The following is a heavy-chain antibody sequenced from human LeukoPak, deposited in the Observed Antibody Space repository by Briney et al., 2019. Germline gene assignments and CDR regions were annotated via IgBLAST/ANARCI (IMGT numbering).Heavy chain of an antibody. CDR1: GFTFSSYE. J-gene: IGHJ4*02. Sequence: GGSLRLSCAASGFTFSSYEMNWVRQAPGKGLEWVSYISSSCSTIYYADSVKGRFTIFRDNAKNSLYLQMNSLRAEDTAVYYCASQLLTRSNYWGQGTLVTVSS. CDR3: ASQLLTRSNY. CDR2: ISSSCSTI. V-gene: IGHV3-48*03. D-gene: IGHD2-2*01.